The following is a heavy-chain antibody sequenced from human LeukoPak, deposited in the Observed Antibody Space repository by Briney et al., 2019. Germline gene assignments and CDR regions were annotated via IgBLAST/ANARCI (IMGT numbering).Heavy chain of an antibody. Sequence: SVMVSYKASCSTFYSYAISWVRHAPGHTLEWLGGIIPIFGTANYAQKFQGRVTITADESTSTAYMELSSLRSEDTAVYYCARETYYGSGSYSPIGVYFDYWGQGTLVTVSS. V-gene: IGHV1-69*01. CDR1: CSTFYSYA. CDR2: IIPIFGTA. J-gene: IGHJ4*02. CDR3: ARETYYGSGSYSPIGVYFDY. D-gene: IGHD3-10*01.